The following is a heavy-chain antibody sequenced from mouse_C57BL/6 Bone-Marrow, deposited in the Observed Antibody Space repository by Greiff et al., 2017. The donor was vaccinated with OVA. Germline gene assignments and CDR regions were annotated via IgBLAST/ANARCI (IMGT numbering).Heavy chain of an antibody. CDR2: ISSGGSYT. Sequence: EVKLVESGGDLVKPGGSLKLSCAASGFTFSSYGMSWVRQTPDKRLEWVATISSGGSYTYYPDSVKGRFTISRDNAKNTLYLQMSSLKSEDTAMDYCARRGRRGHDYWGQGTTLTVSS. J-gene: IGHJ2*01. D-gene: IGHD3-3*01. CDR3: ARRGRRGHDY. CDR1: GFTFSSYG. V-gene: IGHV5-6*02.